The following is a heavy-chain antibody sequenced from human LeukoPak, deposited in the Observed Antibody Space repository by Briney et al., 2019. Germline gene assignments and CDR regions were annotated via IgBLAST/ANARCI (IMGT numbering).Heavy chain of an antibody. CDR2: ISAYNGNT. Sequence: ASVKVSCKASGYPFDNFGLTWVRQAPGQGLEWMGWISAYNGNTNYAQKLQGRVTMTTDTSTSTAYMELRSLRSDDTAVYYCARDRGGSSSWYVWFDPWGQGTLVTVSS. CDR3: ARDRGGSSSWYVWFDP. J-gene: IGHJ5*02. V-gene: IGHV1-18*01. CDR1: GYPFDNFG. D-gene: IGHD6-13*01.